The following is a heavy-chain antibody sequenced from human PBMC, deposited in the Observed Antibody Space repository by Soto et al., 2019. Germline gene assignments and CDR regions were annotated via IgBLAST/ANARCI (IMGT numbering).Heavy chain of an antibody. D-gene: IGHD3-22*01. CDR3: SSVPSDCVLYESSCFSFDL. Sequence: GGSLRLSCAASGFDFSSFEMTWVRQAPGKGLEWVAYISSSGNTKYYGESVKGRFSISRDNAKNSLYLQMKSMRSEDTADYYCSSVPSDCVLYESSCFSFDLWGRGPLVTVSS. J-gene: IGHJ2*01. V-gene: IGHV3-48*03. CDR1: GFDFSSFE. CDR2: ISSSGNTK.